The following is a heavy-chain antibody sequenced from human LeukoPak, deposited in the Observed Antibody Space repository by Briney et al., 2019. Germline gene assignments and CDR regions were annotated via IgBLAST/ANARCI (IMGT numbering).Heavy chain of an antibody. CDR3: SHVDTAMVVY. D-gene: IGHD5-18*01. V-gene: IGHV7-4-1*02. CDR1: GYTFTDYA. Sequence: GASVKVSCKGSGYTFTDYAMNWVRQAPGQGPEWMGWINTNTGNPTYAQGFTGRFVFSLDTSVSTAYLQISSLKAEDTAVYYCSHVDTAMVVYWGQGTLVTVSS. CDR2: INTNTGNP. J-gene: IGHJ4*02.